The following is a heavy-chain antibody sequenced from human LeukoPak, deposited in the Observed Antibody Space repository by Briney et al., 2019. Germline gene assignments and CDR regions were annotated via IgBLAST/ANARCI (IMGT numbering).Heavy chain of an antibody. Sequence: PGWALTLSCPASGFTFGDYGMSWVRQAPGKGLEWVASINWNGCNTAYADSVKGRFTISRDTAKDSLYLQLNSLRAEDTALYYCARDRGWLQYIDYWGQGTLVTVSS. CDR2: INWNGCNT. D-gene: IGHD5-24*01. J-gene: IGHJ4*02. V-gene: IGHV3-20*04. CDR3: ARDRGWLQYIDY. CDR1: GFTFGDYG.